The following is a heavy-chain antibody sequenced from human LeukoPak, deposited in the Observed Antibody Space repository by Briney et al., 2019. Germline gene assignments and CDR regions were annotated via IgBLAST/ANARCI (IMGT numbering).Heavy chain of an antibody. J-gene: IGHJ6*02. CDR1: GDSVSSNSAA. Sequence: SQTLSLTCAISGDSVSSNSAAWNWIRQSPSRGLEWLGRTYYRSKWYNDYAVSVKSRIAINPDTSKNQFSLQLNSVTPEDAAVYYCARARYHDSSGYYLRYYYYYGMDVWGQGTTVTVSS. D-gene: IGHD3-22*01. CDR3: ARARYHDSSGYYLRYYYYYGMDV. V-gene: IGHV6-1*01. CDR2: TYYRSKWYN.